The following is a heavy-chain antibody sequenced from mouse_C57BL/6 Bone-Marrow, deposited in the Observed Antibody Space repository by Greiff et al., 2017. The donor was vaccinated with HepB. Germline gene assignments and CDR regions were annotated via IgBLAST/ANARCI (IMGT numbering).Heavy chain of an antibody. CDR3: ARHYYGSPFYAMDY. CDR1: GYTFTSYW. Sequence: QVQLQQSGAELVKPGASVKLSCKASGYTFTSYWMHWVKQRPGQGLEWIGMIHPNSGSTNYNEKFKSKATLTVDKSSSTAYMQLSSLTSEDSAVYYCARHYYGSPFYAMDYWGQGTSVTVSS. D-gene: IGHD1-1*01. J-gene: IGHJ4*01. V-gene: IGHV1-64*01. CDR2: IHPNSGST.